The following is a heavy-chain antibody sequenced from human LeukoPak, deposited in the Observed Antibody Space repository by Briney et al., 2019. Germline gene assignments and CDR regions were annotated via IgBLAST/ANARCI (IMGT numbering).Heavy chain of an antibody. Sequence: SQTLSLTCTVSGASINSDGYYWTWIRQHPGKGLEWIGYIYYTGSTYYNPSLKSRLSILIDTSKNQFSLRLSSVTAADTALYYCARARVYYGSGDPFDYWGQGTLSPSPQ. V-gene: IGHV4-31*03. CDR1: GASINSDGYY. J-gene: IGHJ4*02. D-gene: IGHD3-10*01. CDR2: IYYTGST. CDR3: ARARVYYGSGDPFDY.